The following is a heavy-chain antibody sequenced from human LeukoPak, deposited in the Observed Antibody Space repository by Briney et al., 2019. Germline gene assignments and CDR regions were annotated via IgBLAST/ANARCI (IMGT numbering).Heavy chain of an antibody. CDR2: IYYSGST. V-gene: IGHV4-61*01. J-gene: IGHJ6*04. D-gene: IGHD4-17*01. CDR1: GGSVSSGSYY. CDR3: ARGENYGDYYYGMDV. Sequence: PSETLPLTCTVSGGSVSSGSYYWSWIRQPPGKGLEWIGYIYYSGSTNYNPSLKSRVTISVDTSKNQFSLKLSSVTAADTAVYYCARGENYGDYYYGMDVWGKGTTVTVSS.